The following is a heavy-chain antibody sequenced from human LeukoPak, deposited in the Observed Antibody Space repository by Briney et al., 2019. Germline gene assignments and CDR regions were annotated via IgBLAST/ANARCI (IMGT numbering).Heavy chain of an antibody. J-gene: IGHJ4*02. D-gene: IGHD3-9*01. Sequence: SVKASCKASGGTFSSYAISWVRQAPGQGLEWMGGIIPIFGTANYAQKFQGRVTITADESTSTAYMELSSLRSEDTAVYYCAIPNYDILTGPDLYYFDYWGQGTLVTVSS. V-gene: IGHV1-69*13. CDR1: GGTFSSYA. CDR3: AIPNYDILTGPDLYYFDY. CDR2: IIPIFGTA.